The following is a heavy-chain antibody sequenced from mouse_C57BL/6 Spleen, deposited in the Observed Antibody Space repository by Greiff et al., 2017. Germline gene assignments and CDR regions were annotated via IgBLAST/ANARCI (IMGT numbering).Heavy chain of an antibody. CDR2: LSYDGSN. V-gene: IGHV3-6*01. D-gene: IGHD2-4*01. J-gene: IGHJ4*01. CDR3: ARDRSDYGGGDYAMDY. Sequence: ESGPGLVKPSQSLSLTCSVTGYSITSGYYWNWIRQFPGNKLEWMGYLSYDGSNNYNPSLKNRTSITRDTSKNQFFLKLNSVTTEDTATYYCARDRSDYGGGDYAMDYWGKGTSVTVSS. CDR1: GYSITSGYY.